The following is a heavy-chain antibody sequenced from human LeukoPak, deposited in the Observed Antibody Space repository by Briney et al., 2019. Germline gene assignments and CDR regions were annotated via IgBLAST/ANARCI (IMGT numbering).Heavy chain of an antibody. Sequence: PSETLSLTCTVSRGSISGYSWSWIRQSPGGGLEWVSSISASAAMTYYADSVRGRFTISRDNSKNTLYLQMNSLRAEDTAVYYCAKGHHYGSGSYWVWGQGTLVTVSS. J-gene: IGHJ4*02. CDR1: RGSISGYS. CDR2: ISASAAMT. D-gene: IGHD3-10*01. CDR3: AKGHHYGSGSYWV. V-gene: IGHV3-23*01.